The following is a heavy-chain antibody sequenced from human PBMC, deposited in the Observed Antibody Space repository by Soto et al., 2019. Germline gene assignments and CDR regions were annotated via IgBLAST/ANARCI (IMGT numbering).Heavy chain of an antibody. Sequence: GGSLRLSCTASGFTFSDHYMSWIRQAAGKGLEWVSYISSSGSRLYYADSVKGRFTISRYNAKNSLYLQMSSLRAEDTALYSCARDPDTTSKIDHWGQGTQVTVSS. V-gene: IGHV3-11*01. D-gene: IGHD1-1*01. CDR1: GFTFSDHY. J-gene: IGHJ4*02. CDR3: ARDPDTTSKIDH. CDR2: ISSSGSRL.